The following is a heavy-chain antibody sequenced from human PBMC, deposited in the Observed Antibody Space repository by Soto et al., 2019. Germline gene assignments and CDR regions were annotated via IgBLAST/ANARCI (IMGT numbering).Heavy chain of an antibody. V-gene: IGHV3-30-3*01. Sequence: QVQLVESGGGVVQPGRSLRLSCAASGFTFSSYAMHWVRQAPGKGLEWVAVISYDGSNKYYADSVKGRFTISRDNSKNTLYLQMNSLRAEDTAVYYCASCMVRGVSNVIYYYYGMEVWGQGTTVTGSS. J-gene: IGHJ6*02. CDR1: GFTFSSYA. D-gene: IGHD3-10*01. CDR3: ASCMVRGVSNVIYYYYGMEV. CDR2: ISYDGSNK.